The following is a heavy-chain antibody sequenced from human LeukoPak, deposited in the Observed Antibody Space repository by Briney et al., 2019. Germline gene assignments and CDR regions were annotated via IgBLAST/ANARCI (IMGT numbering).Heavy chain of an antibody. V-gene: IGHV1-2*02. CDR2: INPNSGGT. CDR3: AREEGYCSGGNCYSVHV. CDR1: GYTFTTYG. Sequence: ASVTVSFTASGYTFTTYGISWVRQAPGQGLEWMGWINPNSGGTNYAQKFQGRVTMTRDTSISTAYMELSRLRSDDTAVYYCAREEGYCSGGNCYSVHVWGQGTLVTVSS. D-gene: IGHD2-15*01. J-gene: IGHJ4*02.